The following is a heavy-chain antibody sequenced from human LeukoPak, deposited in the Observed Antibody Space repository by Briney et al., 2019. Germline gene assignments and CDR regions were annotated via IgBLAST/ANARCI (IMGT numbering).Heavy chain of an antibody. V-gene: IGHV3-23*01. CDR2: ISGSGGST. J-gene: IGHJ6*02. CDR1: GFTFSSYA. D-gene: IGHD3-9*01. CDR3: AKDFRYYDILTGYYNAYGMDV. Sequence: PGGSLRLSCAASGFTFSSYAMSWVRQAPGKGLEWVSAISGSGGSTYYADSVKGRFTISRDNSKNTLYLQMNSLRAEDTAVYYCAKDFRYYDILTGYYNAYGMDVWGQGTTVTVSS.